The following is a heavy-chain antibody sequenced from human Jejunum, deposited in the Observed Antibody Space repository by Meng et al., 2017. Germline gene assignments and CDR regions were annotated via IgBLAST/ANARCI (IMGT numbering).Heavy chain of an antibody. CDR1: GGSFGSGGYY. D-gene: IGHD6-13*01. V-gene: IGHV4-31*03. Sequence: QVKLQGSGPGLVKPSQTLSLTCTVSGGSFGSGGYYWSWIRQHPGKGLEWIGYIYYSGSTYYNPSLKSRVSISVDTSKNQFSLKLSSVTAADTAVYYCASSIAAAVGYYFDYWGQGTLVTVSS. CDR2: IYYSGST. J-gene: IGHJ4*02. CDR3: ASSIAAAVGYYFDY.